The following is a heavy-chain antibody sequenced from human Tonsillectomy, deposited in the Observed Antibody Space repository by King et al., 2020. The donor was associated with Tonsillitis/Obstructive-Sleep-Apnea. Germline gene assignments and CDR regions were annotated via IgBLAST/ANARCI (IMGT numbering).Heavy chain of an antibody. V-gene: IGHV4-34*01. CDR2: INHSGST. CDR1: GGSFSGYY. Sequence: VQLQQWGAGLLKPSETLSLTCAAYGGSFSGYYWSWIRQPPGKGLEWIGEINHSGSTNYTPSLKSRVTISVDTSKNQFSLRLSSVTAADTAIYYCARDRLMVATGGFDYWGQGTLVTVSS. D-gene: IGHD5-12*01. CDR3: ARDRLMVATGGFDY. J-gene: IGHJ4*02.